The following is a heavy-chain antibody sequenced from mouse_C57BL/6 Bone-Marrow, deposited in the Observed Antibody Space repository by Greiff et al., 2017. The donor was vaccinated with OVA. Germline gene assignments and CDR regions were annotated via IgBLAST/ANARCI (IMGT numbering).Heavy chain of an antibody. D-gene: IGHD1-1*01. Sequence: VQLVESGPGLVAPSQSLSITCTVSGFSLTSYAISWVRQPPGKGLEWLGVIWTGGGTNYNSALKSRLSISKDNSKSQVFLKMNSLQTDDTARYYCARRYYGSSHWYFDVWGTGTTVTVSS. J-gene: IGHJ1*03. CDR1: GFSLTSYA. CDR3: ARRYYGSSHWYFDV. CDR2: IWTGGGT. V-gene: IGHV2-9-1*01.